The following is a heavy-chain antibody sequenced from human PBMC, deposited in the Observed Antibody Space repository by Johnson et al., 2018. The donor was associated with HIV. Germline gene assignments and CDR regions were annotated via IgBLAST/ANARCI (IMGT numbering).Heavy chain of an antibody. CDR1: GFTVSSNY. D-gene: IGHD3/OR15-3a*01. CDR2: IYSGGGT. V-gene: IGHV3-66*01. Sequence: VKLVESGGGLVQPGGSLKLSCAASGFTVSSNYMSWVRQAPGKGLEWVSIIYSGGGTFYADSVKDRFTISRDNSKNTLYLQMNSLRAEDTAVYYCARFGLDAFDIWGQGTMATVSS. CDR3: ARFGLDAFDI. J-gene: IGHJ3*02.